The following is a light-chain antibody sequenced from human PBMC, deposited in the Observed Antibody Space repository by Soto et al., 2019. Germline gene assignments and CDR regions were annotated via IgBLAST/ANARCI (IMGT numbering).Light chain of an antibody. CDR3: ATWDDSLNGWV. CDR2: SND. V-gene: IGLV1-44*01. CDR1: SSNIESNT. Sequence: QSVLTQTPSASGTPGQRVTISCSGSSSNIESNTVNWYQQLPGAAPKLLIYSNDQRPSGVPDRFSGSKSGTSASLAISGLQYEDEADYYCATWDDSLNGWVFGGGTKLTVL. J-gene: IGLJ3*02.